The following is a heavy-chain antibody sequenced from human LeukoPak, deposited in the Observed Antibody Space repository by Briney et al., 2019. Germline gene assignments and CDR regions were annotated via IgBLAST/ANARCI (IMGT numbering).Heavy chain of an antibody. CDR3: AKEWKDSSGYYYYFDY. V-gene: IGHV3-23*01. J-gene: IGHJ4*02. D-gene: IGHD3-22*01. CDR1: GFTFSSYA. Sequence: GGSLRLSCAASGFTFSSYAMSWVRQAPGKGLEWVSAISGSGGSTYYADSVTGRFTISRDNSKNTLYLQMNSLRAEDTAVYYCAKEWKDSSGYYYYFDYWGQGTLVTVSS. CDR2: ISGSGGST.